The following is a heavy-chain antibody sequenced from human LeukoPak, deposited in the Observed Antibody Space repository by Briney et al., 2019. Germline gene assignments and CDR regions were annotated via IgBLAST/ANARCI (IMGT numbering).Heavy chain of an antibody. CDR1: GFTFGDYA. CDR3: AKDYDSGGLRWVDS. J-gene: IGHJ4*02. CDR2: ISGNGAFT. V-gene: IGHV3-23*01. Sequence: GGSLRLSYAASGFTFGDYAMNWVRQAPGKGLEWVSTISGNGAFTYYADSVQGRYTISRDNSKNTLSVQMNSLRAEDTAVYYCAKDYDSGGLRWVDSCGQGTLVSVSP. D-gene: IGHD3-3*01.